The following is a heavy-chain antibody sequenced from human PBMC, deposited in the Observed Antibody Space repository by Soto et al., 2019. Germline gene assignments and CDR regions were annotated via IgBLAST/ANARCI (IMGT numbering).Heavy chain of an antibody. V-gene: IGHV1-46*01. J-gene: IGHJ4*02. Sequence: QVQLVQSGAEVTKPGASVGISCKTSGYTFSSYYIHWVRQAPGQGLEWMGTINPSGGSTNYAQKFQGRVSMTRDTSTSTVYMELSSLRSEDTAVYYCARDQLRRGLGVGEWGRGTLVTVSS. CDR3: ARDQLRRGLGVGE. CDR2: INPSGGST. CDR1: GYTFSSYY. D-gene: IGHD3-22*01.